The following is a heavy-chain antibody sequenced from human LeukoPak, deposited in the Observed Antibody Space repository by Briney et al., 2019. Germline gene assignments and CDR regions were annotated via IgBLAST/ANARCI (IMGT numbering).Heavy chain of an antibody. CDR1: GGSISSSSDF. CDR3: ARLVGYDHFDY. J-gene: IGHJ4*02. V-gene: IGHV4-39*01. Sequence: SETLSLTCTVSGGSISSSSDFWGWIRQPPGKGLEWIGSIYYSGSTYYNPSLKSRVTISVDTSKNQFSLKLSSVTAADTAVYYCARLVGYDHFDYWGQGTLVTVSS. D-gene: IGHD5-12*01. CDR2: IYYSGST.